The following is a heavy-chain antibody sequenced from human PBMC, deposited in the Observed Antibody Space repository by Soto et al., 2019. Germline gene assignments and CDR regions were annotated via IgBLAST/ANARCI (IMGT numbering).Heavy chain of an antibody. CDR3: AKTPGYCSGGSCYSPYYFDY. D-gene: IGHD2-15*01. CDR1: GFTFSSYA. CDR2: ISGSGGST. J-gene: IGHJ4*02. V-gene: IGHV3-23*01. Sequence: GGSLRLSCAASGFTFSSYAMSWVRQAPGKGLEWVSAISGSGGSTYYADSVKGRFTISRDNSKNTLYLQMNSLRAEDTAVYYCAKTPGYCSGGSCYSPYYFDYWGQGTLVTVSS.